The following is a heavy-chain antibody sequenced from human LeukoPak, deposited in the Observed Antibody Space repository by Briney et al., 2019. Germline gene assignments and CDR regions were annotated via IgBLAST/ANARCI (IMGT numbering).Heavy chain of an antibody. CDR2: INPNSGGT. V-gene: IGHV1-2*04. CDR1: EYTFTSYD. Sequence: ASVKVSCKASEYTFTSYDINWVRQAAGQGLEWMGWINPNSGGTNYAQKFQGWVTMTRDTSISTAYMELSRLRSDDTAVYYCARSLGVAVAGTDYYGMDVWGQGTTVTVSS. CDR3: ARSLGVAVAGTDYYGMDV. J-gene: IGHJ6*02. D-gene: IGHD6-19*01.